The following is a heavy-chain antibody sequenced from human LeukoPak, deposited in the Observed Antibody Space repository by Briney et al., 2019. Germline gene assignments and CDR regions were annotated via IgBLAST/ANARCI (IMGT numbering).Heavy chain of an antibody. D-gene: IGHD2-21*02. V-gene: IGHV4-39*07. Sequence: SETLSLTCTVSGGSISSSSYYWGWIRQPPGKGLEWIGSIYYSGSTYYNPSLKSRVTISVDTSKNQFSLKLSSVTAADTAVYYCARGDLSDLYYYYYMDVWGKGTTVTVSS. CDR2: IYYSGST. CDR3: ARGDLSDLYYYYYMDV. J-gene: IGHJ6*03. CDR1: GGSISSSSYY.